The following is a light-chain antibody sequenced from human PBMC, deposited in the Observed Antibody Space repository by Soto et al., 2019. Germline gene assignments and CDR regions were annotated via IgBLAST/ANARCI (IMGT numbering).Light chain of an antibody. CDR1: QGIGTY. V-gene: IGKV1-9*01. Sequence: IQLTQSPSSLSASVGDRVTVTCRASQGIGTYLVWYQQKSGKAPTVLIYASSTLQTGVPSRFSGSASGTDFSLTISSLHPEDVATYYCQQVDSYPRTFGQGTKVDIK. CDR3: QQVDSYPRT. CDR2: ASS. J-gene: IGKJ1*01.